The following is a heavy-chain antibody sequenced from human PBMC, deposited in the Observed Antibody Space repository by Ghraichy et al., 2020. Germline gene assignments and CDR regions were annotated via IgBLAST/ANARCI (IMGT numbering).Heavy chain of an antibody. J-gene: IGHJ3*02. CDR3: AKQPRPAGAFDI. CDR2: VSGSGGST. CDR1: GFTFSSYA. Sequence: GSLRLSCAASGFTFSSYAMSWVRQSPGKGLEWVSAVSGSGGSTYYAESVKGRFTISRDNSKNTLYLQMNSLRAEDTAVYYCAKQPRPAGAFDIWGQGTTVTVSS. V-gene: IGHV3-23*01. D-gene: IGHD6-25*01.